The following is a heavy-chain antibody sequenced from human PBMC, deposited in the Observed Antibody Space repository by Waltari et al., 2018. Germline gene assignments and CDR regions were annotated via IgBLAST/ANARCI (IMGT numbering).Heavy chain of an antibody. CDR1: GFTFSSYA. Sequence: QVQLVESGGGVVQPGRSLRLSCAASGFTFSSYAMHWVRQAPGKGLEWVAVISYDGSNKSYADSVKGRFTISRDNSKNTLYLQMNSLRAEDTAVYYCARDLRDIVVVVATRGEAFDIWGQGTMVTVSS. V-gene: IGHV3-30-3*01. J-gene: IGHJ3*02. D-gene: IGHD2-15*01. CDR3: ARDLRDIVVVVATRGEAFDI. CDR2: ISYDGSNK.